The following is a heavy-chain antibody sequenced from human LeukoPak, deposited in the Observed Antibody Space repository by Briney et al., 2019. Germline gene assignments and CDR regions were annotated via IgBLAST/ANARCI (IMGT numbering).Heavy chain of an antibody. CDR1: GGSISSGSYY. D-gene: IGHD1-14*01. CDR3: ARDSPGSAFDI. CDR2: IYTSGST. V-gene: IGHV4-61*02. Sequence: PSETLSLTCTVSGGSISSGSYYWSWIRQPAGKGLEWIGRIYTSGSTNYNPSLKSRVAISVDTSKNQFSLKLSSVTAADTAVYYCARDSPGSAFDIWGQGTMVTVSS. J-gene: IGHJ3*02.